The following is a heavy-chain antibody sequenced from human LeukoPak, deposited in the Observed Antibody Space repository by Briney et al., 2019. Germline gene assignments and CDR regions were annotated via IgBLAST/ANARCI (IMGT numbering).Heavy chain of an antibody. CDR3: ARGTKWLVSRYYYYYYMDV. CDR1: GGSFSGYY. J-gene: IGHJ6*03. Sequence: PSETLSLTCAVYGGSFSGYYWSWIRQPPGKGLEWIGEVNHSGSTNYNPSLKSRVTISVDTSKNQFSLKLSSVTAADTAVYYCARGTKWLVSRYYYYYYMDVWGEGTTVTVSS. D-gene: IGHD6-19*01. CDR2: VNHSGST. V-gene: IGHV4-34*01.